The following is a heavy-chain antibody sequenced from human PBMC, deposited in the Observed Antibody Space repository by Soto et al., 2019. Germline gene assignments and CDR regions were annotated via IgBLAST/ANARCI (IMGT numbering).Heavy chain of an antibody. J-gene: IGHJ5*02. CDR1: GFTFSSYA. D-gene: IGHD2-8*02. CDR2: ISDSGGSP. V-gene: IGHV3-23*01. Sequence: VQLLESGGGLVQPGGSLRLSCAASGFTFSSYAMNWVRQTPGEGLEWVSGISDSGGSPYYADSVKGRFTISRENSKNTLDLQMDSLRAEDTGVYYCARYALGLSPWWYNWFDRWGQGTLVSVSS. CDR3: ARYALGLSPWWYNWFDR.